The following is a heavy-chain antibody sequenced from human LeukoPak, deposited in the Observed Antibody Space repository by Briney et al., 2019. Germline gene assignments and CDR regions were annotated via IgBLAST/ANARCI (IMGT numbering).Heavy chain of an antibody. D-gene: IGHD3-10*01. CDR2: IKQDGSEK. CDR3: ARAGGSGSLDY. J-gene: IGHJ4*02. CDR1: GFTFSSYW. Sequence: GGSLRLSCAASGFTFSSYWMTWVRQAPGKGLEWVANIKQDGSEKYYVDSVKGRFTISRDNAKNSLSLQMNSLRAEDTAVYYCARAGGSGSLDYWGQGTLVTVSS. V-gene: IGHV3-7*01.